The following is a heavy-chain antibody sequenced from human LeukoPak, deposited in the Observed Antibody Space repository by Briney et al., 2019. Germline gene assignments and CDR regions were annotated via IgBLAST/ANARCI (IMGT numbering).Heavy chain of an antibody. CDR3: AREHGAVTGLDAFDI. D-gene: IGHD6-19*01. CDR2: ISGHNGNT. J-gene: IGHJ3*02. V-gene: IGHV1-18*04. Sequence: ASVKVSCKTSGYTFSTYGINWMRQAPGQGLEWMGWISGHNGNTQYSRKLQGRVTMSIDTSTTTAYMELRSLRSDDTALYYCAREHGAVTGLDAFDIWGQGTMVTVSS. CDR1: GYTFSTYG.